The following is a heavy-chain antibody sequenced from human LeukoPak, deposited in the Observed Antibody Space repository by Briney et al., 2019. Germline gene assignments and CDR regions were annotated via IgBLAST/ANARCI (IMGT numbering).Heavy chain of an antibody. D-gene: IGHD1-1*01. CDR1: GFTFSSYA. V-gene: IGHV3-23*01. CDR2: ISGSGGT. Sequence: PGGSLRLSCAASGFTFSSYAMSWVRQAPGKGLEWVSAISGSGGTYYAGSVKGRFTISRDNSKNTLYLQMNSLRVEDTAVYYCAKEDFSDHTTGFGPWGQGTLVTVSS. CDR3: AKEDFSDHTTGFGP. J-gene: IGHJ5*02.